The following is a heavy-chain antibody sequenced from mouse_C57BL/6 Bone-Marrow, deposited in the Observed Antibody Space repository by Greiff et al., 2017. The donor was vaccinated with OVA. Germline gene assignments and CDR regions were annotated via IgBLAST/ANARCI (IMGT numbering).Heavy chain of an antibody. Sequence: VQLQQSGAELVRPGTSVKVSCKASGYAFTNYLIEWVKQRPGQGLEWIGVINPGSGGTNYNEKFKGKATLTADKSSSTAYMQLSSLTSEDSAVYFCARSGFIYYDYEGFAYWGQGTLVTVSA. CDR3: ARSGFIYYDYEGFAY. CDR2: INPGSGGT. V-gene: IGHV1-54*01. D-gene: IGHD2-4*01. J-gene: IGHJ3*01. CDR1: GYAFTNYL.